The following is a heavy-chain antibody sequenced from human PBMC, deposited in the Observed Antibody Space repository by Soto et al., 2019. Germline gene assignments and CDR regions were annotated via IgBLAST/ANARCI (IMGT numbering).Heavy chain of an antibody. Sequence: SETLSLTCTVSGGSISSYYWSWIRQPPGKGLEWIGYIYYSGSTNYNPSLKSRVTISVDTSKNQFSLKLSSVTAADTAVYYRAREGSFYDSSGYYYHDAFDIWGQGTMVTVSS. CDR3: AREGSFYDSSGYYYHDAFDI. J-gene: IGHJ3*02. D-gene: IGHD3-22*01. V-gene: IGHV4-59*01. CDR2: IYYSGST. CDR1: GGSISSYY.